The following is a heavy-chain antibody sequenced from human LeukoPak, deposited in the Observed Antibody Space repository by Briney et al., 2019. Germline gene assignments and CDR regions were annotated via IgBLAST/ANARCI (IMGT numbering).Heavy chain of an antibody. CDR3: AASVRDIVVVAAAYVNYYYYGMDV. J-gene: IGHJ6*04. V-gene: IGHV1-58*01. CDR2: IVVGSGNT. Sequence: SVKVSCKASGFTFTSSAVQCVRQARGQRLEWIGWIVVGSGNTNYAQKFQERVTITRDMSTSTAYMELSSLRSEDTAVYYCAASVRDIVVVAAAYVNYYYYGMDVWGKGTTVTVSS. CDR1: GFTFTSSA. D-gene: IGHD2-2*01.